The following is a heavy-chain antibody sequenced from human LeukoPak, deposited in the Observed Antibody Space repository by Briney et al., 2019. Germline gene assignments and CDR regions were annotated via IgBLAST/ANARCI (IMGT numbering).Heavy chain of an antibody. D-gene: IGHD3-10*01. CDR1: GGSFSGYY. Sequence: SETLSLTCAVYGGSFSGYYWSWIRQPPGKGLEWIGEINHSGSTTYNPSLKSRVTISVDTSKNQFSLKLSSVTAADTAVYYCAVSRGRGNNWFDPWGQGALVTVSS. J-gene: IGHJ5*02. V-gene: IGHV4-34*01. CDR2: INHSGST. CDR3: AVSRGRGNNWFDP.